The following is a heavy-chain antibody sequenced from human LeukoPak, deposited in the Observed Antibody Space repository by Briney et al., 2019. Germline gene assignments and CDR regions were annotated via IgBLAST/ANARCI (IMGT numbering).Heavy chain of an antibody. Sequence: GGSLRLSCAASGFTFSSYSMNWVRQAPGKGLEWVSAISGSSISTYYADSVKGRFTISRDNSKNTLYLQMNSLRAEDTAIYYCLGYCSSTSCYEGHWFDPWGQGTLVTVSS. J-gene: IGHJ5*02. CDR3: LGYCSSTSCYEGHWFDP. CDR2: ISGSSIST. D-gene: IGHD2-2*01. V-gene: IGHV3-23*01. CDR1: GFTFSSYS.